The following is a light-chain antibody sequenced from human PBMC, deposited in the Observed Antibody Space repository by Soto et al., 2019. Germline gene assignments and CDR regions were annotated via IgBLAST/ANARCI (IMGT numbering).Light chain of an antibody. Sequence: QLVLTQPPSASGTPGQRVTISCSGSSSNIGRDFVYWYQQVPGTAPKPLIYSDNQRYSGVPDRFSGSKSGTSASLTISGLRSEDEADYSCASWDDNLSGVVFGGGTKLTVL. CDR3: ASWDDNLSGVV. CDR1: SSNIGRDF. CDR2: SDN. V-gene: IGLV1-47*02. J-gene: IGLJ2*01.